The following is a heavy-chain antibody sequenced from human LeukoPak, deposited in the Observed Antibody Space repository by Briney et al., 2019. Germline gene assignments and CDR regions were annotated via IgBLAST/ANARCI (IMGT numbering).Heavy chain of an antibody. CDR3: AKGPYDISPFGAFDI. CDR2: IRHDGSNK. D-gene: IGHD3-9*01. V-gene: IGHV3-30*02. J-gene: IGHJ3*02. CDR1: GFTFSSYG. Sequence: QAGGSLRLSCAASGFTFSSYGMHWVRQAPGKGLEWVAFIRHDGSNKYYADSVKGRFTISRDNSKNTLYLQMNSLRAEDTAVYYCAKGPYDISPFGAFDIWGQGTMVTVSS.